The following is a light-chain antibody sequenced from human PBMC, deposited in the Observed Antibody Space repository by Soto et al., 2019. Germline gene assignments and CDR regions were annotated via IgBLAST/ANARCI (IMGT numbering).Light chain of an antibody. V-gene: IGKV3-20*01. CDR1: QSVSSSY. CDR3: QQYGSSPT. Sequence: EIVLTQSPGTLSLSPEERATLSCRASQSVSSSYIAWYQQKPGQAPRLLIYGASSRATGIPDRFSGSGSGTDFTITISRLEPEDSAVYYCQQYGSSPTFGQGTKVEIK. CDR2: GAS. J-gene: IGKJ1*01.